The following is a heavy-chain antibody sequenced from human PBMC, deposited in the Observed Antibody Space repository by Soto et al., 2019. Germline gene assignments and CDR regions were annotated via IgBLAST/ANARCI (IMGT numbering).Heavy chain of an antibody. V-gene: IGHV4-34*01. CDR3: ATRDSYYAMDF. CDR2: INQSGST. CDR1: GGAFSGYH. Sequence: PSETLSLTCGVYGGAFSGYHWSWIRQAPGKGLEWIGEINQSGSTNYSPSLKNRVTMSVDTSKKQFSLRLGSVTAADTALYYCATRDSYYAMDFWGQGTTVTVSS. J-gene: IGHJ6*02.